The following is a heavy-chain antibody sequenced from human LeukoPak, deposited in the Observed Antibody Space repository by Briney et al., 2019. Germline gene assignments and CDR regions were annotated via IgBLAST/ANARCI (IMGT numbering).Heavy chain of an antibody. CDR2: IYYSGSI. J-gene: IGHJ6*02. V-gene: IGHV4-30-4*01. CDR1: GGSISSGDYY. Sequence: PSETLSLTCTVSGGSISSGDYYWSWIRQPPGKGLEWIGYIYYSGSIYYNPSLKSRVTISVDTSKNQFSLKLSSVTAADTAVYYCARGLEDIVVVPAGYGMDVWGQGTTVTVSS. CDR3: ARGLEDIVVVPAGYGMDV. D-gene: IGHD2-2*01.